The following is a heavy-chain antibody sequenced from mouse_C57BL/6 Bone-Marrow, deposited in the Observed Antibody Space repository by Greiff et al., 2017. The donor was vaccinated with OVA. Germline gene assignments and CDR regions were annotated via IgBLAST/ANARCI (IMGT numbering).Heavy chain of an antibody. J-gene: IGHJ1*03. D-gene: IGHD1-1*01. CDR2: INYDGSST. CDR3: AREEGYGSSYWYFDV. V-gene: IGHV5-16*01. CDR1: GFTFSDYY. Sequence: EVMLVESEGGLVQPGSSMKLSCTASGFTFSDYYMAWVRQVPEKGLEWVANINYDGSSTYYLDSLKSRFIISRDNAKNILYLQISSLKSEDTATYYCAREEGYGSSYWYFDVWGTGTTVTVSS.